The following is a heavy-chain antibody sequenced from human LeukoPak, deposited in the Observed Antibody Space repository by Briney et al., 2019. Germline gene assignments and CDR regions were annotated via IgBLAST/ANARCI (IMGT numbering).Heavy chain of an antibody. CDR1: GYTFTSYG. J-gene: IGHJ4*02. D-gene: IGHD2-2*01. Sequence: ASVKLSCTSSGYTFTSYGISWVRQAPGQGLGWMGWISAYNGNTHYAQKLQGRVTMTTDTSTSTAYMELRSLRSDDAAVYSCARDTEVPAALDYWGQGTLVTVSS. CDR2: ISAYNGNT. V-gene: IGHV1-18*01. CDR3: ARDTEVPAALDY.